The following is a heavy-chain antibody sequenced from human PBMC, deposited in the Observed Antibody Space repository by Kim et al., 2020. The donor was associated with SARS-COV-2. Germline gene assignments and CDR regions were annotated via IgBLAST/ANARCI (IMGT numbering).Heavy chain of an antibody. V-gene: IGHV6-1*01. Sequence: VAVRGRITINPDASKNQFSLQLKSVTTEDTAVYYCARERDYGGNSADFDYWGQGTLVTVSS. CDR3: ARERDYGGNSADFDY. D-gene: IGHD4-17*01. J-gene: IGHJ4*02.